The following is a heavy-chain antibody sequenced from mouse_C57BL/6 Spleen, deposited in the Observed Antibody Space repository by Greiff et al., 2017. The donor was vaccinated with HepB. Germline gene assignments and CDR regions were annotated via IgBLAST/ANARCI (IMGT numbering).Heavy chain of an antibody. CDR3: ARSGLYGNSYFDV. CDR1: GYTFTSYW. Sequence: VQLQQPGAELVKPGASVKLSCKASGYTFTSYWMHWVKQRPGQGLEWIGMIHPNSGSTNYNEKFKSKATLTVDKSSSTAYMQLSSLTSEDSAVYYCARSGLYGNSYFDVWGTGTTVTVSS. J-gene: IGHJ1*03. V-gene: IGHV1-64*01. CDR2: IHPNSGST. D-gene: IGHD2-1*01.